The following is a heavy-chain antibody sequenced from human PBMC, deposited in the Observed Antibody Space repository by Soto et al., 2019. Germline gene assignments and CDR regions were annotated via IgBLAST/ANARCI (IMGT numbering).Heavy chain of an antibody. CDR3: ARVGEGNYFYCYYYYGMDV. V-gene: IGHV1-18*01. CDR1: GYTFTSYG. CDR2: ISAYNGNT. D-gene: IGHD4-4*01. J-gene: IGHJ6*02. Sequence: ASVKVSCKASGYTFTSYGISWVRQAPGQGLEWMGWISAYNGNTNYAQKLQGRVTMTTDTSTSTAYMELRSLRSDDTAVYYCARVGEGNYFYCYYYYGMDVWGQGTTVTVSS.